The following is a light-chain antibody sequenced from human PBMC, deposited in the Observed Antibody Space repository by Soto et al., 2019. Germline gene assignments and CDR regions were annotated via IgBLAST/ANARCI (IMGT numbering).Light chain of an antibody. J-gene: IGLJ1*01. CDR1: SSNIGTNT. CDR2: SNN. CDR3: AAWDDSLNGYV. V-gene: IGLV1-44*01. Sequence: QPVLTQPPSASGTPGQRVTISCSGSSSNIGTNTVNWYQQLPGTAPKLLIYSNNQWPSGVPDRFSGSKSGTSASLAISGLQSEDEADYYCAAWDDSLNGYVFGAGTKSPS.